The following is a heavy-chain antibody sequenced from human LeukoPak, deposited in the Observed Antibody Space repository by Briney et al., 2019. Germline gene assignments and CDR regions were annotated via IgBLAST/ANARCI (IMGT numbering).Heavy chain of an antibody. Sequence: SVKVSCKASGGTFNTSAINWVRQAPGQGLEWMGEFIPIFGTVKYAQNFEDRVTITADESTSTAYMELTRLRSNDTAVYYCARDFFVGIRGVYFDYWGQGTLVSVSS. J-gene: IGHJ4*02. V-gene: IGHV1-69*13. CDR3: ARDFFVGIRGVYFDY. CDR2: FIPIFGTV. CDR1: GGTFNTSA. D-gene: IGHD3-10*01.